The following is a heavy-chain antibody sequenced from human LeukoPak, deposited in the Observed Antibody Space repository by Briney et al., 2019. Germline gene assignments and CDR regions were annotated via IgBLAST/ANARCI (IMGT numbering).Heavy chain of an antibody. CDR2: ISSGSSYI. J-gene: IGHJ3*02. CDR3: ARRYYYDILGAFDI. V-gene: IGHV3-21*01. Sequence: GGSLRLSCAASGFTFSSYNMNWVRQAPGKGLEWVSSISSGSSYIYYADSVKGRFTISRDNAKNSLYLQMNSLRAEDTAVYYCARRYYYDILGAFDIWGQGTMVTVSS. CDR1: GFTFSSYN. D-gene: IGHD3-22*01.